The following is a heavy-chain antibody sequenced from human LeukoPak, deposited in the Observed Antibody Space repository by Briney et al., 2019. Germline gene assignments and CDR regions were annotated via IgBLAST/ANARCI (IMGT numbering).Heavy chain of an antibody. J-gene: IGHJ6*02. CDR2: IIPILGIA. V-gene: IGHV1-69*04. D-gene: IGHD3-10*01. CDR3: ARGLWSRGSAMGYYYYYGMDV. CDR1: GGTFRRYF. Sequence: SSVNVSCMPCGGTFRRYFISWVRQAAGQGRAWMGRIIPILGIANYGQKFQGRVTITADKSTRAAYMELSSLRSEDTVVYYCARGLWSRGSAMGYYYYYGMDVWGQGTTVTVSS.